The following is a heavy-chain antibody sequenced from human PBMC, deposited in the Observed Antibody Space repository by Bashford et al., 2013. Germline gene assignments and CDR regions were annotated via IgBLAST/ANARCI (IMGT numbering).Heavy chain of an antibody. CDR3: ARRYCSGGTCYNWFDP. J-gene: IGHJ5*02. Sequence: WVRQMPGKGLEWMGIIYTGDSDTRYSPSFQGQVSILVDKSISTAYLQWSSLKASDTAMYFCARRYCSGGTCYNWFDPWGQGTLVTVSS. D-gene: IGHD2-15*01. CDR2: IYTGDSDT. V-gene: IGHV5-51*01.